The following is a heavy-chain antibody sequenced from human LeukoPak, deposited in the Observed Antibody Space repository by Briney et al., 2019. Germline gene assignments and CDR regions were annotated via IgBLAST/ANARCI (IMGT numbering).Heavy chain of an antibody. J-gene: IGHJ4*02. Sequence: LSGGSLRLSCAASGFTFSSYGMHWVRQAPGKGLEWVAFIRYDGSNKYYADSVKGRFTISRDNSKNTLYLQMNSLRAEDTAVYYCARGEYSSSWDHYYFDYWGQGTLVTVSS. D-gene: IGHD6-13*01. CDR2: IRYDGSNK. V-gene: IGHV3-30*02. CDR1: GFTFSSYG. CDR3: ARGEYSSSWDHYYFDY.